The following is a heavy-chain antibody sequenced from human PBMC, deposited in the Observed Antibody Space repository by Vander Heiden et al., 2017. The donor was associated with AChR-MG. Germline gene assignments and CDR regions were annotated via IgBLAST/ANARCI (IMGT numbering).Heavy chain of an antibody. V-gene: IGHV3-30-3*01. J-gene: IGHJ6*02. CDR3: ARERPGSYFKTYYYYGMGV. D-gene: IGHD3-10*01. CDR1: GFTFTSYD. CDR2: ISHDGSKK. Sequence: QVQLVESGGGVVQPGRSLRLSYATSGFTFTSYDLHWVRQAPGKGLEWVALISHDGSKKEYADSVKGRLTISKDTSTNTLYLQMDSLRGDDTAVYYCARERPGSYFKTYYYYGMGVWGQGTTVTVSS.